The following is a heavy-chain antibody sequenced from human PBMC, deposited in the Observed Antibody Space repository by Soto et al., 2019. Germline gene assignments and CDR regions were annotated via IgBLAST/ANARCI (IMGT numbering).Heavy chain of an antibody. V-gene: IGHV4-39*07. CDR1: GGSISSSSYY. CDR3: ARGFRYFWTGTKDPGGDAFDI. J-gene: IGHJ3*02. D-gene: IGHD1-7*01. CDR2: INHSGST. Sequence: PSETLSLTCTVSGGSISSSSYYWGWIRQPPGKGLEWIGKINHSGSTNYNPSLKSRVTISVDTSKNQFSLKLSSVTAADTAVYYCARGFRYFWTGTKDPGGDAFDIWGQGTMVTVSS.